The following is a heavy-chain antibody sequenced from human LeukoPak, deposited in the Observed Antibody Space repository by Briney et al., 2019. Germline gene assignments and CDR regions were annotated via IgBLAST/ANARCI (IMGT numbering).Heavy chain of an antibody. CDR1: GGSFSGYY. J-gene: IGHJ5*02. CDR2: INHSGST. D-gene: IGHD3-3*01. CDR3: ARGPRGSGLRSGYYGPDP. V-gene: IGHV4-34*01. Sequence: SETLSLTCAVYGGSFSGYYWSWIRQPPGKGLEWIGEINHSGSTNYNPSLKSRVTISVDTSKNQFSLKLSSVTAADTAVYYCARGPRGSGLRSGYYGPDPWGQGTLVTVAS.